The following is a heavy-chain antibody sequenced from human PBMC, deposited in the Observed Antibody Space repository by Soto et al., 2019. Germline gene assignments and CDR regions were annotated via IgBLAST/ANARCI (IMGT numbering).Heavy chain of an antibody. CDR1: GFTFSSYA. CDR2: ISGSGGST. Sequence: GGSLRLSCAASGFTFSSYAMSWVRQAPGKGLEWVSAISGSGGSTYYADSVKGRFTISRDNSKNTLYLQMNSLRAEDTAVYYCAKDLKGREDIVVVPAPYYYYGMDVWGQGTTVTVSS. D-gene: IGHD2-2*01. CDR3: AKDLKGREDIVVVPAPYYYYGMDV. V-gene: IGHV3-23*01. J-gene: IGHJ6*02.